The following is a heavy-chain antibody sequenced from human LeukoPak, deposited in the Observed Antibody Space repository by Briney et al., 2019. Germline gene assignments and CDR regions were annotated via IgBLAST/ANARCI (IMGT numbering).Heavy chain of an antibody. CDR3: AKDITHYQYYDYVWGSYRGYGFDY. V-gene: IGHV3-23*01. CDR1: GFTFSSYG. D-gene: IGHD3-16*02. CDR2: ISGSGGST. Sequence: GGTLRLSCAASGFTFSSYGMSWVRQAPGKGLEWVSAISGSGGSTYYADSVKGRFTISRDNSKNTLYLQMNGLRAEDTAVYYCAKDITHYQYYDYVWGSYRGYGFDYWGQGTLVTVSS. J-gene: IGHJ4*02.